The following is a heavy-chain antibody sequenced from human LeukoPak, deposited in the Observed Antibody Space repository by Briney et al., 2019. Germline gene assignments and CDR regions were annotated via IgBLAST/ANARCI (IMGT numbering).Heavy chain of an antibody. D-gene: IGHD3-10*01. V-gene: IGHV3-30*18. CDR2: ISYDGSNK. Sequence: QHGGSLRLSCAASGFTFSSYGMHWVRQAPGKGLEWVAVISYDGSNKYYADSMKGRFTISRDNSKNTPYLQMNSLRAEDTAVYYCAKDRMYYYGSGSYYGGVDYWGQGTLVTVSS. CDR1: GFTFSSYG. CDR3: AKDRMYYYGSGSYYGGVDY. J-gene: IGHJ4*02.